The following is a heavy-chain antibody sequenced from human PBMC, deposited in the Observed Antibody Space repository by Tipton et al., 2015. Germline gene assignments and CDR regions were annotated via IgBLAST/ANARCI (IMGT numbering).Heavy chain of an antibody. CDR1: GGSISSSSDF. CDR2: IYYSGST. V-gene: IGHV4-39*01. Sequence: TLSLTCTVSGGSISSSSDFWGWIRQPPGRGLECLGSIYYSGSTYYNPSLEGRVTISVDTSKNQFSLRLRSVTAADTAVYYCARLGYSYGPGAFSFDYWGQGTRVTVSS. J-gene: IGHJ4*02. CDR3: ARLGYSYGPGAFSFDY. D-gene: IGHD5-18*01.